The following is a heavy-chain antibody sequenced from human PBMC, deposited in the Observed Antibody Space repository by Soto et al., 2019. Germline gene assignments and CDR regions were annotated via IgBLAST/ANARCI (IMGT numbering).Heavy chain of an antibody. V-gene: IGHV3-23*01. CDR2: ISDSDGST. CDR3: AKAGRIQLWFFDY. Sequence: PGGSLRLSCAASGFTFSSYAMSWVRQAPGKGLEWVSAISDSDGSTYYADSVKGRFTISRDNSKNTLYLQMNSLRAEDTAVDYCAKAGRIQLWFFDYWGQGTLVTVSS. CDR1: GFTFSSYA. J-gene: IGHJ4*02. D-gene: IGHD5-18*01.